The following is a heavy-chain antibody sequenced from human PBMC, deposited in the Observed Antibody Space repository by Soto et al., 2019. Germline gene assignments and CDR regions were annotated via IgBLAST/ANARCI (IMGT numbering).Heavy chain of an antibody. CDR3: ARAYCTNGVCPLSMDV. CDR2: IIACNGNT. Sequence: GASVKVSCKASGYTFTSYGISWVRQAPGQGLEWMGGIIACNGNTNYAQKLQGRVTMTADKSTSTAYMELSSLRSEDTAVYYCARAYCTNGVCPLSMDVWGQGTTVTVSS. J-gene: IGHJ6*02. D-gene: IGHD2-8*01. CDR1: GYTFTSYG. V-gene: IGHV1-18*01.